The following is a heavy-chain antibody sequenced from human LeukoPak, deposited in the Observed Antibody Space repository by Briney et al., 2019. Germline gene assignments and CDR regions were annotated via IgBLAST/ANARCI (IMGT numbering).Heavy chain of an antibody. V-gene: IGHV4-34*01. CDR2: INHSGST. CDR3: ARGPTTHYGHYGSGNYFDY. D-gene: IGHD4-17*01. J-gene: IGHJ4*02. Sequence: SETLSLTCAVYGGSFSAYYWIWIRQPPGKGLEWIGEINHSGSTKYNPSLKSRVTISVDTSKNQFSLKLSSVTAADAAVYYCARGPTTHYGHYGSGNYFDYWGQGTLVTVSS. CDR1: GGSFSAYY.